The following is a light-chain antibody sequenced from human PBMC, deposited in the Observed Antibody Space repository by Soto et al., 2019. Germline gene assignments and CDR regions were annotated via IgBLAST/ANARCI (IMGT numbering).Light chain of an antibody. CDR2: DVS. Sequence: QSVLTQPASVSGSPGQSITISCPGPSSDVGGYNYVSWYQQHPGKAPKLMIYDVSNRPSGVSNRFSGSKSGNTASLTISGLQAEDEADYYCSSYTSSSTPVVFGGGTKLTVL. CDR1: SSDVGGYNY. V-gene: IGLV2-14*01. CDR3: SSYTSSSTPVV. J-gene: IGLJ2*01.